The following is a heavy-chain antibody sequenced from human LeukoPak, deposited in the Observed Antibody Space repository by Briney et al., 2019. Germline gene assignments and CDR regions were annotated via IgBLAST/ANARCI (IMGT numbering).Heavy chain of an antibody. CDR2: ISYDGSNK. D-gene: IGHD5-24*01. V-gene: IGHV3-30*01. CDR1: GFTFSSYA. CDR3: ARDPDGYNSYFDY. J-gene: IGHJ4*02. Sequence: GGSLRLSCAASGFTFSSYAMHWVRQAPGKGLEWVAVISYDGSNKYYADSAKGRFTISRDNSKNTLYLQMNSLRAEDTAVYYCARDPDGYNSYFDYWGQGTLVTVSS.